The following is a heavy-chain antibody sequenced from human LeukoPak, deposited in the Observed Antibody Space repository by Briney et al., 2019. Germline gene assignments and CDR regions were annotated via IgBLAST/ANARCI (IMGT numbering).Heavy chain of an antibody. Sequence: GGSLRLSCAASGFSFSSYWMSWVRQAPGEGLEWVANIKPDGSEKDYVDSVKGRFTISRDNAKNSLYLQMNSLRAEDTAVYYCAREALSIAARPGSDYWGQGTLVTVSS. D-gene: IGHD6-6*01. V-gene: IGHV3-7*01. J-gene: IGHJ4*02. CDR3: AREALSIAARPGSDY. CDR1: GFSFSSYW. CDR2: IKPDGSEK.